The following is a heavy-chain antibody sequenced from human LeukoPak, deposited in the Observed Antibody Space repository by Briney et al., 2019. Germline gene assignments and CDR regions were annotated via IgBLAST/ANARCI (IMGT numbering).Heavy chain of an antibody. CDR2: IRYDGSDK. V-gene: IGHV3-30*02. CDR3: AKAQTGTTGGSAFDI. D-gene: IGHD1/OR15-1a*01. CDR1: GFTFSTYG. J-gene: IGHJ3*02. Sequence: GGSLRLSCSASGFTFSTYGMHWVRQAPGMGLEWVAFIRYDGSDKYYADSVKGRFTISRDNSKNTVYLQMNSLRAEDTAVYYCAKAQTGTTGGSAFDIWGQGTMVTVSS.